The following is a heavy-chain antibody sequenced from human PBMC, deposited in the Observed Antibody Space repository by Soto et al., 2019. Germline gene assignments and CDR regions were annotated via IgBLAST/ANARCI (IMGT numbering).Heavy chain of an antibody. Sequence: SVKVSCKASGDTFSSYAVIWLRQVPGQGLEWMGGIIPMFGTANYALKFQGRVTITADKSTSTAYMELSSLQSEDTAVYYCALLNFISAWTFDYWGQGSLVTVSS. J-gene: IGHJ4*02. CDR3: ALLNFISAWTFDY. V-gene: IGHV1-69*06. CDR2: IIPMFGTA. D-gene: IGHD3-10*01. CDR1: GDTFSSYA.